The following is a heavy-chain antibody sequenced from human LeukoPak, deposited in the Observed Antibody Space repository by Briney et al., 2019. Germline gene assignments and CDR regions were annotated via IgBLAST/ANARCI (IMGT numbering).Heavy chain of an antibody. Sequence: ASAKVSCKASGYTFTSYDINWVRQATGQGLEWMGWVNPNSGHTGYAQKFQSRVTITADESTSTAYMELSSLRSEDTAVYYCARVPGSYYGSGSWLYYYYMDVWGKGTTVTISS. CDR1: GYTFTSYD. J-gene: IGHJ6*03. D-gene: IGHD3-10*01. CDR3: ARVPGSYYGSGSWLYYYYMDV. V-gene: IGHV1-8*03. CDR2: VNPNSGHT.